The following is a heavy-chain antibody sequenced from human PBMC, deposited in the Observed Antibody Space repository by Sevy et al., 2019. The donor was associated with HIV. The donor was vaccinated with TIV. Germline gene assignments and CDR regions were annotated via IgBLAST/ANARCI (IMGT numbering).Heavy chain of an antibody. CDR1: GDSFSSYF. CDR3: ARSNWVTATNGFSKSYYFDY. D-gene: IGHD7-27*01. J-gene: IGHJ4*02. Sequence: SETLSLTCTVSGDSFSSYFWAWIRQPAGKGLEWIGRINTSGSTNYNPSLKSRVTMSVDTSKSQFSLKETSMTAADTAIYFCARSNWVTATNGFSKSYYFDYGGQGSLVTVSS. CDR2: INTSGST. V-gene: IGHV4-4*07.